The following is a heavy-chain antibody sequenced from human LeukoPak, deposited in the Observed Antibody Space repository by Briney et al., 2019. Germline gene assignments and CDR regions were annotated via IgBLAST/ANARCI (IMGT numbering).Heavy chain of an antibody. D-gene: IGHD3-10*01. Sequence: SETLSLTCTVSGGSISSGDYYWSWIRQPPGKGLEWIGYIYYSGSTYCNPSLKSRVTISVDTSKNQFSLKLSSVTAADTAVYYCARVGGFGGDIDYWGQGTLVTVSS. CDR3: ARVGGFGGDIDY. CDR2: IYYSGST. CDR1: GGSISSGDYY. J-gene: IGHJ4*02. V-gene: IGHV4-30-4*01.